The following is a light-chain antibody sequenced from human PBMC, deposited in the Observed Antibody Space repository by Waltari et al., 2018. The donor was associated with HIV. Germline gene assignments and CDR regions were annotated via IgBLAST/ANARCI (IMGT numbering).Light chain of an antibody. V-gene: IGKV1-39*01. CDR3: QQSYSTREFT. CDR2: AGS. J-gene: IGKJ3*01. Sequence: DIQMTQSPSSLSASVGDRVTITGRASQSISNYLNWYQQKPGKAPKLLIYAGSSLQSGVPSRFSGSGSGTDFTLTISSLQPEDFATYYCQQSYSTREFTFGPGTKVDIK. CDR1: QSISNY.